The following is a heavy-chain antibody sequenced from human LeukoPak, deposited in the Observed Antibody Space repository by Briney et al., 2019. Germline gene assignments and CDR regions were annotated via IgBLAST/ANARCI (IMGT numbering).Heavy chain of an antibody. J-gene: IGHJ4*02. CDR3: ARHEGSYYYDSSANYYPDY. CDR2: IYYSGNT. Sequence: PSETLSLTCSVSGGSISRSGYYWGWIRQPPGKGLEWLGTIYYSGNTYYNPPLKSRVTISVDTSTNQVSLKLSSVTAADTAVYYCARHEGSYYYDSSANYYPDYWGQGTLVTVSS. D-gene: IGHD3-22*01. V-gene: IGHV4-39*01. CDR1: GGSISRSGYY.